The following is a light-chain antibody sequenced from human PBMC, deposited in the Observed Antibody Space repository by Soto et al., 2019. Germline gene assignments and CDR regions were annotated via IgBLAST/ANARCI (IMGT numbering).Light chain of an antibody. V-gene: IGKV1-5*01. J-gene: IGKJ1*01. CDR2: NAD. CDR1: QDINRW. CDR3: QQFSLYWA. Sequence: DIQMTQSPSTLSASVGDRVTITCRASQDINRWLAWYQQKPGKAPKILIYNADTLESGVPSRFSGSGYGTEFILTISSLQRDDFATYYCQQFSLYWAFGQGTKVDIK.